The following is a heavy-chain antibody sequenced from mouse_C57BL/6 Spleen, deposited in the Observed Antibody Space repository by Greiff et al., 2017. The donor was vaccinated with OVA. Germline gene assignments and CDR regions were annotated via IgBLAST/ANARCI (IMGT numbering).Heavy chain of an antibody. CDR1: GYTFTSYW. D-gene: IGHD4-1*01. CDR2: IDPSDSYT. Sequence: QVQLQQPGAELVMPGASVKLSCKASGYTFTSYWMHWVKQRPGQGLEWIGEIDPSDSYTNYNQKFKGKSTLTVDKSSSTAYMQLSSLTSEDSAVYYCASRTGGFAYWGQGTLVTVSA. J-gene: IGHJ3*01. V-gene: IGHV1-69*01. CDR3: ASRTGGFAY.